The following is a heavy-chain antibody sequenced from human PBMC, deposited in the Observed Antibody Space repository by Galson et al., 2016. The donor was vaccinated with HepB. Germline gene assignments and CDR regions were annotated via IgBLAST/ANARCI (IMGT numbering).Heavy chain of an antibody. D-gene: IGHD5-18*01. CDR2: IKSKTDGGKI. V-gene: IGHV3-15*01. J-gene: IGHJ4*02. Sequence: SLRLSCAASGFTLSGAYMSWVRQAPGQGLEWVGRIKSKTDGGKIDYAAPVKGRFTISRDDSTNTLYLHMNSLKTEDTAFYYCTALFYTYGFESDYWGQGTLVTVSS. CDR3: TALFYTYGFESDY. CDR1: GFTLSGAY.